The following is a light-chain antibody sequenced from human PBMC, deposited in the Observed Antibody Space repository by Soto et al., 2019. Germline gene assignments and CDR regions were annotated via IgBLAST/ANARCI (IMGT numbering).Light chain of an antibody. CDR2: ANS. V-gene: IGLV1-40*01. Sequence: QSALTQPPSVSGAPGQRVIVSCTGSTSNIGAGYDVHWYQQLPGTSPKLLIFANSNRPSGVPDRSSASRSGSSASLTITGLQAEDEADYYCQSYDTSLSGSYVFGSGTKVTVL. CDR3: QSYDTSLSGSYV. J-gene: IGLJ1*01. CDR1: TSNIGAGYD.